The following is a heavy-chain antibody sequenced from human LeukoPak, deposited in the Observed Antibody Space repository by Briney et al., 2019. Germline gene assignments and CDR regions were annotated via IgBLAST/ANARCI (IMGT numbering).Heavy chain of an antibody. CDR2: ISSSSSTI. CDR1: GFTFSSYS. CDR3: ARDDPSGYTRSVFDY. Sequence: PGGSLRLSCAASGFTFSSYSMNWVRQAPGKGLEWVSYISSSSSTIYYADSVKGRFTISRDNAKNSLYLQMNSLRAEDTAVYYCARDDPSGYTRSVFDYWGQGTLVTVSS. V-gene: IGHV3-48*04. D-gene: IGHD5-12*01. J-gene: IGHJ4*02.